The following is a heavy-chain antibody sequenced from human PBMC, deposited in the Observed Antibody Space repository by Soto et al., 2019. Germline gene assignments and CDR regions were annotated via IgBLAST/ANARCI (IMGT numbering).Heavy chain of an antibody. J-gene: IGHJ6*02. D-gene: IGHD3-10*01. Sequence: PSETLSLTCAVSGGSLVSISCWIWVRQPPGKGLEWIGEIFHSGSTNYNPSLKSRVTISVDKSKNQFSLKLTSVTAADTAVYFCARDLRYGSQYYYYGMDVWRQGTTVTVSS. CDR3: ARDLRYGSQYYYYGMDV. V-gene: IGHV4-4*02. CDR2: IFHSGST. CDR1: GGSLVSISC.